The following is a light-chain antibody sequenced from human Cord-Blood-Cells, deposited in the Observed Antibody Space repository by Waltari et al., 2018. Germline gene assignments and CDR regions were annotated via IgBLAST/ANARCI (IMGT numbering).Light chain of an antibody. CDR1: SGYSNYK. J-gene: IGLJ3*02. Sequence: QPVLTQPPSASASLGASVTLTCTLSSGYSNYKVDWYQQRPGKGPRFVMRGGTGGIVASKGDCIPDRFSVLGSGLNRYLTIKNIQEEDESDYHCGADHGSGSNFVWVFGGGTKLTVL. V-gene: IGLV9-49*01. CDR3: GADHGSGSNFVWV. CDR2: GGTGGIVA.